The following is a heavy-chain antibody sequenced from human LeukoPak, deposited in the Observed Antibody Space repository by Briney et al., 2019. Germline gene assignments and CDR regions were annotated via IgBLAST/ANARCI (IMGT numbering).Heavy chain of an antibody. CDR3: ARQVRVVPAAGTYYYYYYGMDV. J-gene: IGHJ6*04. Sequence: PSETLSLTCAVYGGSFSGYYWSWIRQPPGKGLEWIGEINHIRSTNYNPSLTSRVPISVDTSKNQFSLKLSSVTAADTAVYYCARQVRVVPAAGTYYYYYYGMDVWGKGTTVTASS. CDR2: INHIRST. V-gene: IGHV4-34*01. D-gene: IGHD2-2*01. CDR1: GGSFSGYY.